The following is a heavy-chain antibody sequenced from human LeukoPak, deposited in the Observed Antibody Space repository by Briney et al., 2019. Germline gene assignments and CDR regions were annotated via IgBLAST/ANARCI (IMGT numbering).Heavy chain of an antibody. CDR2: ISSSSSYI. V-gene: IGHV3-21*01. D-gene: IGHD6-13*01. CDR1: GFTFSSYS. Sequence: GGSLRLSCAASGFTFSSYSMNWVRQAPGKGLEWVSSISSSSSYIYYADSVKGRFTISRDNAKNSLYLQMNSLRAEDTAVYYCARDESGIAAAASGEFDYWGQGTLVTVSS. CDR3: ARDESGIAAAASGEFDY. J-gene: IGHJ4*02.